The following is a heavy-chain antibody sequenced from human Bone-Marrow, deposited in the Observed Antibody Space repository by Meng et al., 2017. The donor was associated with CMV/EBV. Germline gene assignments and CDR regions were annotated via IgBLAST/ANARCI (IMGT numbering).Heavy chain of an antibody. CDR3: ARERGSGSFPDY. CDR1: GGTFSSYA. J-gene: IGHJ4*02. CDR2: IIPILGIA. D-gene: IGHD3-10*01. Sequence: SVKVSCKASGGTFSSYAISWVRQAPGQGLEWMGGIIPILGIANYAQKFQGRVTITADKSTSTAYMELSSLRSEDTAVYYCARERGSGSFPDYWGQGTLVTVSS. V-gene: IGHV1-69*10.